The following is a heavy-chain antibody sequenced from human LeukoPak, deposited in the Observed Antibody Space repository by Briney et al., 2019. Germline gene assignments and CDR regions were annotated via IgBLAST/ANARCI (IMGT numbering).Heavy chain of an antibody. CDR1: GFTFDDYA. J-gene: IGHJ5*02. V-gene: IGHV3-9*01. CDR2: INWNSGSI. D-gene: IGHD2-2*01. Sequence: GRSLGLSCAASGFTFDDYAMHWVRQAPGKGLEWVSGINWNSGSIDYVGSVRGRFTISRDNSKNTLYLQMNSLRAEDTAVYYCAKDYSCSSTSCYKGASWFDPWGQGTLVTVSS. CDR3: AKDYSCSSTSCYKGASWFDP.